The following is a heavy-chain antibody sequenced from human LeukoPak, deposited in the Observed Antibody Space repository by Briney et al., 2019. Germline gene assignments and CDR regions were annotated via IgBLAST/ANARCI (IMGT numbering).Heavy chain of an antibody. CDR3: AKGGSGWYPGFDY. D-gene: IGHD6-19*01. CDR1: GFTFSDYA. V-gene: IGHV3-23*01. CDR2: VGSGGTT. Sequence: PGGSLRLSCAASGFTFSDYAMNWVRQAPGKGLEWVSTVGSGGTTFYADSEKGRFTISRDNSKNMLYLQMNSLRVEDTAVYYCAKGGSGWYPGFDYWGQGTLVPVSS. J-gene: IGHJ4*02.